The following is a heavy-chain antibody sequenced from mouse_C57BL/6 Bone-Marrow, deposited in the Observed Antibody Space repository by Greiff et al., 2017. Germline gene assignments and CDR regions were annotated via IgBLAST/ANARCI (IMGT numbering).Heavy chain of an antibody. Sequence: EVQVVESGGGLVKPTGSLKLSCAASGFSFNTYAMNWVRQAPGQGLEWVASIRSKSNNYATYDADSVKFRFTISRDDSESMLYLQMNNLKTEDTAMYYCVSPPWFAYWGQGTLVTVSA. V-gene: IGHV10-1*01. CDR1: GFSFNTYA. CDR2: IRSKSNNYAT. CDR3: VSPPWFAY. J-gene: IGHJ3*01.